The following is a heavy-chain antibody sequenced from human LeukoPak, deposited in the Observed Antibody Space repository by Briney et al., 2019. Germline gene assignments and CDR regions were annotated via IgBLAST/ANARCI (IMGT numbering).Heavy chain of an antibody. V-gene: IGHV6-1*01. CDR1: GDSVSSNSAA. J-gene: IGHJ6*03. CDR3: ARGGYSYGYYYYYMDV. CDR2: TYYRSKWYN. D-gene: IGHD5-18*01. Sequence: SQTLSLTCAISGDSVSSNSAAWNWFRQSPSRGLEWLGRTYYRSKWYNDYAVSVKGRITINPDTSKNQFSLQLNSVTPEDTAVYYCARGGYSYGYYYYYMDVWGKGTTVTVSS.